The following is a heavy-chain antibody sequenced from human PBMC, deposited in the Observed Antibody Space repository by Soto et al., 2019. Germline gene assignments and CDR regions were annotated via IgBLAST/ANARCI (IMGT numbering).Heavy chain of an antibody. D-gene: IGHD1-1*01. Sequence: QVQLQESGPGLVKPSQTLSLTCTVSGGSISSGDYYWSWIRQPPGKGLEWIGYIYYSGSTYYNPSLKSRVTISVDTSKNQFALKLSSVTAADTAVYYCARVAVWDWNDVRFDYWGQGTLVTVSS. CDR2: IYYSGST. V-gene: IGHV4-30-4*01. CDR3: ARVAVWDWNDVRFDY. CDR1: GGSISSGDYY. J-gene: IGHJ4*02.